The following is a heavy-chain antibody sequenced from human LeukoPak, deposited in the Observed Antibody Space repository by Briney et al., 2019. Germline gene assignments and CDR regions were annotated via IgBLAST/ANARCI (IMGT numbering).Heavy chain of an antibody. Sequence: ASVNVSCKASGYTITGYYMHWVRQAPGQGLEWMGWINPNSGGTKYAQKFQGRVTMTRDTSISTAYMELSRLRSDDTAVYYCARQYSTSSFDSWGQGTLVTVSS. CDR3: ARQYSTSSFDS. CDR2: INPNSGGT. J-gene: IGHJ4*02. CDR1: GYTITGYY. D-gene: IGHD6-6*01. V-gene: IGHV1-2*02.